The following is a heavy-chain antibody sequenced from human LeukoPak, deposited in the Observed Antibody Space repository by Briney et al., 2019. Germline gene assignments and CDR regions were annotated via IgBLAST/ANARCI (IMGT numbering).Heavy chain of an antibody. CDR1: GFTFSSYE. V-gene: IGHV3-23*01. Sequence: GGSLRLSCAASGFTFSSYEMNWVRQAPGKWLEWVSAITGSGGSTSYADSVKGRFTISRDNSKNTLYLQMNSLRAEDTAVYYCAKDRITIFGVVINDFDYWGQGTLVTVSS. CDR3: AKDRITIFGVVINDFDY. CDR2: ITGSGGST. J-gene: IGHJ4*02. D-gene: IGHD3-3*01.